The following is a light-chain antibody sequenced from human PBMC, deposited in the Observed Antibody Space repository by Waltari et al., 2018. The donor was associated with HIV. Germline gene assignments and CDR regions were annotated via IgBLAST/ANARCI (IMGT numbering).Light chain of an antibody. CDR3: AAWDDNLNGWV. CDR1: RPNIGSNT. Sequence: SVLTQPPSASGTPGQGVNIPCSGARPNIGSNTVNWYQQLPGTAPQLPLYSNNQRPSGVPDRFSGSKSGTSASLAISGLQSEDEADYYCAAWDDNLNGWVFGGGTKLTVL. CDR2: SNN. V-gene: IGLV1-44*01. J-gene: IGLJ3*02.